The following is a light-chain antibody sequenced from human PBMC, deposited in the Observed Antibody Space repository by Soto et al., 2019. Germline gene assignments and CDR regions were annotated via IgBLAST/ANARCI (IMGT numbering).Light chain of an antibody. J-gene: IGKJ5*01. CDR3: QQYNIWPPYT. CDR2: GAS. V-gene: IGKV3-15*01. CDR1: QRISSN. Sequence: EIVITQSPATLSVSPGERATLYCKASQRISSNLAWYQQKPGQPPRLLTYGASTRASGIPARFSGSGSGTEFTLTISGLQSEDFALYYCQQYNIWPPYTFGQGTRLEIK.